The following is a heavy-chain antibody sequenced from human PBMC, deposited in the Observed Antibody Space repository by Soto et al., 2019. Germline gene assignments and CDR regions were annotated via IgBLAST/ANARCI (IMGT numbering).Heavy chain of an antibody. CDR3: ARDHYDFWSGYSYYYGMDV. CDR2: IWYDGSNK. J-gene: IGHJ6*02. CDR1: RFTFSSYG. D-gene: IGHD3-3*01. Sequence: QVQLVESGGGVVQPGRSLRLSCAASRFTFSSYGMHWVRQAPGKGLEWVAVIWYDGSNKYYADSVKGRFTISRDNSKNTLYLQMNSLRAEDTAVYYCARDHYDFWSGYSYYYGMDVWGQGTTVTVSS. V-gene: IGHV3-33*01.